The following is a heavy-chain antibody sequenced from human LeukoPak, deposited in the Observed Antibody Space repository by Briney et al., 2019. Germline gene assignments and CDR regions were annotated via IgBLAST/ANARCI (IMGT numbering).Heavy chain of an antibody. D-gene: IGHD2-21*01. CDR2: IYYSGST. J-gene: IGHJ3*02. CDR3: ARHEVIKMAFDI. V-gene: IGHV4-59*08. CDR1: GGSISSYY. Sequence: SETLSLTCTVSGGSISSYYWNWIRQPPGKGLEWIGYIYYSGSTNYNPSLKSRVTISVDTSKNQFSLKLSSVTAADTAVYYCARHEVIKMAFDIWGQGTMVTVSS.